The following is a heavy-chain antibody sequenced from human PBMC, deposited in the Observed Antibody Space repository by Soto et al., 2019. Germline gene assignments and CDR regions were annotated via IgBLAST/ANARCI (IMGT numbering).Heavy chain of an antibody. CDR3: CVHYGSGSYPWSWAFDI. CDR2: INPNSGGT. J-gene: IGHJ3*02. Sequence: ASVKVSCKASGYTFTGYYMHWVRQAPGQGLEWMGWINPNSGGTNYAQKFQGWVTMTRDTSISTAYMELGRLRSDDTAVYYCCVHYGSGSYPWSWAFDIWGQGTMVTVSS. D-gene: IGHD3-10*01. V-gene: IGHV1-2*04. CDR1: GYTFTGYY.